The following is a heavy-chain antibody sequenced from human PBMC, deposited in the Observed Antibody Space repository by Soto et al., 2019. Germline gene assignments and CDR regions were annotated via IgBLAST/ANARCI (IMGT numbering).Heavy chain of an antibody. CDR3: AGGSTSYDASLGY. J-gene: IGHJ4*02. CDR1: GGSISSYY. CDR2: IYYSGTT. Sequence: PSETLSLTCTVSGGSISSYYWSWIRQPPGKGLEWIGYIYYSGTTYYNPSLQTRVTISLDTSKSQFSLKLTSVTAADTALYYCAGGSTSYDASLGYWGPGTLVTVSS. D-gene: IGHD3-22*01. V-gene: IGHV4-59*12.